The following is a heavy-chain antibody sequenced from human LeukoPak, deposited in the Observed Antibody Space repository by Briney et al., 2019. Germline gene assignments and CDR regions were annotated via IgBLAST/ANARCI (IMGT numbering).Heavy chain of an antibody. D-gene: IGHD1-26*01. CDR2: IYYSGTT. CDR3: ARFLVGAYEFEY. V-gene: IGHV4-59*08. J-gene: IGHJ4*02. CDR1: GGSISRYY. Sequence: SETLSLTCTVSGGSISRYYWSWFRQPPGKGLEWIAYIYYSGTTNYNPSLKSRVTISLDTSKNQLSLKLRSVTAADTAVYYCARFLVGAYEFEYWGQGTLVTVSS.